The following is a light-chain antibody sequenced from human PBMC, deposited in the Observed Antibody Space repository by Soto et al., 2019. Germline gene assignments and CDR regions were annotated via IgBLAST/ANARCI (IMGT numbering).Light chain of an antibody. CDR1: SSDVGAYNY. Sequence: QSALTQPRSVSGSPGQSVTISCTGTSSDVGAYNYVSWYQQHPGKAPKLMIYDVTKRPSGVPDRFSGSKSGNTASLTISGLQAEDDGDYYCSSYGASSVFGTGTKVTVL. J-gene: IGLJ1*01. CDR2: DVT. V-gene: IGLV2-11*01. CDR3: SSYGASSV.